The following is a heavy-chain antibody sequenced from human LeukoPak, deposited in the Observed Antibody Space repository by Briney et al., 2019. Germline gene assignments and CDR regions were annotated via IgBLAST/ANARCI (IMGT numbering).Heavy chain of an antibody. CDR2: INPNSGGT. CDR3: ARDPVDYYGSGGSEPFDY. CDR1: GYTFTGYY. J-gene: IGHJ4*02. D-gene: IGHD3-10*01. V-gene: IGHV1-2*02. Sequence: ASVKVSCKASGYTFTGYYMHWVRQAPGQGLEWMGWINPNSGGTKYAQKFQGRVTMTRDTSISTAYMELSRLRSDDTAVYYCARDPVDYYGSGGSEPFDYWGQGTLVTVSS.